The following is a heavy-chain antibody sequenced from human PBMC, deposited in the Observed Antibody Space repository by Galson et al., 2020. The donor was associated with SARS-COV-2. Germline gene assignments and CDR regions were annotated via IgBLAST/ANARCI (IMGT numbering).Heavy chain of an antibody. CDR3: AKEFVRGRGYMDV. J-gene: IGHJ6*03. Sequence: GGSLRLPCVASGLTFSRYPMSWARQAPGQGLDWVATSSPTTYYADPVRRRFIISRDDSKNTLYLQMNGLSADDTAVYYCAKEFVRGRGYMDVGGPGTTGTVCS. CDR1: GLTFSRYP. D-gene: IGHD3-10*02. CDR2: SSPTT. V-gene: IGHV3-23*01.